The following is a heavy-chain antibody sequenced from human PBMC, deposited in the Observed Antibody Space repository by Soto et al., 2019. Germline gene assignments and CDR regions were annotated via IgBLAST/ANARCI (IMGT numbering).Heavy chain of an antibody. CDR3: ARPDYYDSSGSLVY. CDR2: IIPILGIA. V-gene: IGHV1-69*02. CDR1: GGTFSIYT. Sequence: SVKVSCKASGGTFSIYTISWVRQAPGEGLEWMGRIIPILGIANYAQKFQGRVTITADKSTSTAYMELSSLRSEDTAVYYCARPDYYDSSGSLVYWGQGTLVTVSS. J-gene: IGHJ4*02. D-gene: IGHD3-22*01.